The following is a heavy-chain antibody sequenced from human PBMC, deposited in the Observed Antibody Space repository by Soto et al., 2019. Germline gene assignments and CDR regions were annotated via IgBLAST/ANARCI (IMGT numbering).Heavy chain of an antibody. CDR3: AREAHMTTVTTIYYYGMDV. CDR2: TYYRSKWYN. J-gene: IGHJ6*02. D-gene: IGHD4-17*01. CDR1: GDSVSSNSAA. Sequence: QSQTLSLTCAISGDSVSSNSAAWNWIRQSPSRGLEWLGRTYYRSKWYNDYAVSVKSRITINPDTSKNQFSLQLNSVTPEDTAVYYCAREAHMTTVTTIYYYGMDVWGQGTTVTVSS. V-gene: IGHV6-1*01.